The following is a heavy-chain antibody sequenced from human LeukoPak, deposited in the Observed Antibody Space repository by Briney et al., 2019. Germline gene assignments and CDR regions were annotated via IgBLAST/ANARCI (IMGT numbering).Heavy chain of an antibody. CDR3: AKAAGSSWYGYYYYGMDV. CDR2: ISDSGGGT. D-gene: IGHD6-13*01. Sequence: GGALRLSCAASGFAFSNHAMSWVRQAPGKGLEWVSGISDSGGGTYYADSVKGRFTISRDNSKNTLYLQMNSLRAEDSAVYYCAKAAGSSWYGYYYYGMDVWGQGTTVTVSS. CDR1: GFAFSNHA. J-gene: IGHJ6*02. V-gene: IGHV3-23*01.